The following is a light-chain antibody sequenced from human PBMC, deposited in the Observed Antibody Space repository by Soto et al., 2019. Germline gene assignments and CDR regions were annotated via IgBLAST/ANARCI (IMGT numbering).Light chain of an antibody. CDR2: GAS. V-gene: IGKV3-20*01. Sequence: EIVLTQSPGTLSLSPGDRATLSCRASQSVSSSYLAWYQQKAGQAPRLVIYGASLRATGIPDRFSGSGSGTDFTLTISRLEPEDSAVYYCQQYGNSPRTFGQGTKVEIK. CDR1: QSVSSSY. CDR3: QQYGNSPRT. J-gene: IGKJ1*01.